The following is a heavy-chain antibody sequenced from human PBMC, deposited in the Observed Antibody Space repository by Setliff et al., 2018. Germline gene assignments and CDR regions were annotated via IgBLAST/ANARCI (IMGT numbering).Heavy chain of an antibody. J-gene: IGHJ4*02. CDR2: NSA. CDR3: ARGPPDFVVVPAAAKFDY. CDR1: GFNFISFG. Sequence: ASVKVSCKTSGFNFISFGFSWVRQAPGQGLEWMGWNSAYAQKFQGRVTMTTDTPTSTAYMELRSLRSDDTAVYYCARGPPDFVVVPAAAKFDYWGQGTLVTVSS. D-gene: IGHD2-2*01. V-gene: IGHV1-18*01.